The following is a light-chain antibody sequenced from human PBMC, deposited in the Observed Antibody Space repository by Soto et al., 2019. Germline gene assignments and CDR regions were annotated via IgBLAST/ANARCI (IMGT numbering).Light chain of an antibody. Sequence: EIVMTQSPATLSVSPGERATLSCRASQSISSNLAWYQQKPGQAPRLLIYGASTRATGIPARFSGSGSGTDFTLTISSLQSEDFAVYYCQQYYNWRYTFGQGTKLEIK. CDR3: QQYYNWRYT. J-gene: IGKJ2*01. V-gene: IGKV3-15*01. CDR1: QSISSN. CDR2: GAS.